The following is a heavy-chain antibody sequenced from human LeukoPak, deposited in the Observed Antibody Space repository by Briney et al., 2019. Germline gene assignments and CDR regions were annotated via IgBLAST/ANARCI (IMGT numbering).Heavy chain of an antibody. Sequence: GGSLRLSCAASGFTFSSYGMSWVRQAPGKGPEWVSVIYSGGSTYYADSVKGRFTISRDNSKNTLYLQMNSLRAEDTAVYYCARDLRYSSSWQAFDYWGQGTLVTVSS. J-gene: IGHJ4*02. D-gene: IGHD6-13*01. CDR2: IYSGGST. V-gene: IGHV3-53*01. CDR1: GFTFSSYG. CDR3: ARDLRYSSSWQAFDY.